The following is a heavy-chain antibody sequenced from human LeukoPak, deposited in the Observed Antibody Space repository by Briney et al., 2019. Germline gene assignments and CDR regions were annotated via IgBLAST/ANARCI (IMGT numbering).Heavy chain of an antibody. J-gene: IGHJ5*02. Sequence: SETLSLTCTVSGGSISSSSYYWGWIRQPPGKGLEKIGSIYYSGSTYYNPSLKSRVTISVDTSKNQFSLKLSSVTAADTAVYYCARQGLQYRPGFDPWGQGTLVTVSS. CDR2: IYYSGST. D-gene: IGHD4-11*01. CDR3: ARQGLQYRPGFDP. V-gene: IGHV4-39*01. CDR1: GGSISSSSYY.